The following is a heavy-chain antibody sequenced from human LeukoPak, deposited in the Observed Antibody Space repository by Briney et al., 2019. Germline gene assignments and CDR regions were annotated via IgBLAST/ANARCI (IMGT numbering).Heavy chain of an antibody. V-gene: IGHV1-24*01. CDR2: FDPEDGET. CDR1: GYTLTELS. D-gene: IGHD3-3*01. J-gene: IGHJ4*02. Sequence: ASVKVPCKVSGYTLTELSIHWVRQAPGKGLEWMGGFDPEDGETIYAQKFQGRVTMTEDTSTDTAYMELSSLRSEDTAVYYCATTLLRFLEWLPSPFDYWGQGTLVTVSS. CDR3: ATTLLRFLEWLPSPFDY.